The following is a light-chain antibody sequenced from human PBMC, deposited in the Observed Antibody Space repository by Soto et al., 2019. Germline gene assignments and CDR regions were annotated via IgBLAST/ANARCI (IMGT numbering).Light chain of an antibody. CDR3: SSYTSSSTLV. Sequence: QLVLTQPASVSGSPGQSITISCTGTSRDVGGYNYVSWYQQHPGKAPKLMIYEVSNRPSGVSNRFSGSKSGNTASLTISGPQAEDEADYYCSSYTSSSTLVFGGGTKVTVL. CDR1: SRDVGGYNY. CDR2: EVS. V-gene: IGLV2-14*01. J-gene: IGLJ3*02.